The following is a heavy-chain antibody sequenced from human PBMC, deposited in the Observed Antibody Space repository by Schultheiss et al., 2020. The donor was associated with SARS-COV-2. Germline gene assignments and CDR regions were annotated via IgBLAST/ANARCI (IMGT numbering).Heavy chain of an antibody. CDR2: ITSKTDGGTT. Sequence: GGSLRLSCAASGFTFSNAWMNWVRQAPGKGLEWVGHITSKTDGGTTDYAAPVEGRFTISIDDSKNTLYLQMDSLKTEDTALYYCAKGILAARLLPSAESTFGMDVWGQGTTVTVSS. CDR1: GFTFSNAW. CDR3: AKGILAARLLPSAESTFGMDV. V-gene: IGHV3-15*01. D-gene: IGHD6-6*01. J-gene: IGHJ6*02.